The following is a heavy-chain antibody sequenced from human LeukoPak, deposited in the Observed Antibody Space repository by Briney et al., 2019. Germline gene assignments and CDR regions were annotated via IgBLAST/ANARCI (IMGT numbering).Heavy chain of an antibody. CDR2: ISRSSNNI. V-gene: IGHV3-21*05. J-gene: IGHJ5*02. Sequence: GGSLRLSCAASGFTFSSYAMSWVRQAPGKGLEWLAYISRSSNNIFYADSVKGRFTISRDNAKNSLYLQMNSLRAEDTAVYYCARGKAGDPWGQGTLVTVSS. CDR3: ARGKAGDP. CDR1: GFTFSSYA. D-gene: IGHD6-13*01.